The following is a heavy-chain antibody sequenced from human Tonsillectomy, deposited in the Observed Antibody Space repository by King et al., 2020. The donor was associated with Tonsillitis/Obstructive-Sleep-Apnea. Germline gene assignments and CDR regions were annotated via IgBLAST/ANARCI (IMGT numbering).Heavy chain of an antibody. CDR3: ASAPNLYYFDF. J-gene: IGHJ4*02. V-gene: IGHV4-59*01. CDR2: IYYSGST. CDR1: GGSFRCSY. Sequence: VQLQESGPGLVKASETLSLTCSVSGGSFRCSYWNWLRQTPGKALEWIGNIYYSGSTNYSPSLKSRVTISVDTSKNQFSLRLTSVIAADAAVYYCASAPNLYYFDFWGQGTLVTVSS.